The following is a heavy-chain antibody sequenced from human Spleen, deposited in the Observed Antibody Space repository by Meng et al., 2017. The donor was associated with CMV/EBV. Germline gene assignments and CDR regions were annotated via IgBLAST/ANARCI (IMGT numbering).Heavy chain of an antibody. Sequence: GESLKISCAASGFTFSDYYMSWIRQAPGKGLEWVSYISSSGSTIYYADSVKGRFTFSRDNSKNTLNLQMNSLRVEDTAVYYCAREGIVGAPGLDFWGQGTLVTVSS. CDR1: GFTFSDYY. J-gene: IGHJ4*02. CDR3: AREGIVGAPGLDF. D-gene: IGHD1-26*01. V-gene: IGHV3-11*01. CDR2: ISSSGSTI.